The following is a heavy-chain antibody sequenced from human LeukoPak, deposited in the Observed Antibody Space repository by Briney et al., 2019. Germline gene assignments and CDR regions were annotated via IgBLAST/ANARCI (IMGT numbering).Heavy chain of an antibody. CDR3: ARAHYDFLTGGWFDP. CDR2: FSHTGST. CDR1: AYSISSVYY. V-gene: IGHV4-38-2*02. D-gene: IGHD3-9*01. Sequence: SETLSLTCTFSAYSISSVYYWGYIRQPPGKPLEWIGSFSHTGSTSYNPSLLSRVTISLDTSKNQFSLRLTSVTAADSAFYYCARAHYDFLTGGWFDPWGQGTLVSVSS. J-gene: IGHJ5*02.